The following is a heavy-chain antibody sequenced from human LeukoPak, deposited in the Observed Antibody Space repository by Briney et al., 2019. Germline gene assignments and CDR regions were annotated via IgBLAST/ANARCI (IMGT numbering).Heavy chain of an antibody. Sequence: SETLSLTCTVSGASINTYYWSWIRQPPGKGLEWIGYIYYSGTTSYNPSLKTRVTISIDTSKNQFSLKLSSVTAADTAVYYCASVLRPMASQYYFDYWGQGTLVTVSS. CDR2: IYYSGTT. D-gene: IGHD3-10*01. V-gene: IGHV4-59*01. J-gene: IGHJ4*02. CDR1: GASINTYY. CDR3: ASVLRPMASQYYFDY.